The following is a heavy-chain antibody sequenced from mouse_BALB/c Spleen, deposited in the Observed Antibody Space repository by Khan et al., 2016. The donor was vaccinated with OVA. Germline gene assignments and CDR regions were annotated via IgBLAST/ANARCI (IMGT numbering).Heavy chain of an antibody. CDR1: GYTFTSYW. Sequence: VQLQESGAELAKPGASVKMSCKASGYTFTSYWMHWVKQRPGQGLEWIGYINPSTCYTEYNQRFKDKATLTADKSSSTAYMQLSSLTSEESAVYYCAKHGSSAAWLTYWGQGTLVTVSA. CDR2: INPSTCYT. CDR3: AKHGSSAAWLTY. J-gene: IGHJ3*01. V-gene: IGHV1-7*01. D-gene: IGHD1-1*01.